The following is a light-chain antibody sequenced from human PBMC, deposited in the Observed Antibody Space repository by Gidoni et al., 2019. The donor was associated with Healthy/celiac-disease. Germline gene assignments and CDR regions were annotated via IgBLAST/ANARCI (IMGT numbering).Light chain of an antibody. Sequence: DIVMTQSPDSLAVSLGERATINCKSSQSVLYSSNNKNYLAWYQQKPGQPPKLLIYWASTRESGVPDRCSGGGSGTDFTLTISSLQAEDVAVYYCQQYYSNPFTFGPGTKVEIK. V-gene: IGKV4-1*01. CDR2: WAS. CDR3: QQYYSNPFT. J-gene: IGKJ3*01. CDR1: QSVLYSSNNKNY.